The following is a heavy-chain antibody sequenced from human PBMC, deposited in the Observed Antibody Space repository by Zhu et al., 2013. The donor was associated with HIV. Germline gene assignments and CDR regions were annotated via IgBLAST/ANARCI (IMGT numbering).Heavy chain of an antibody. CDR1: GGTFSNYC. J-gene: IGHJ4*02. Sequence: QVQLVQSGAEVKKPGSSVKVSCKASGGTFSNYCISWVRQAPGQGLEWMGWIIPISGLTNYAQKFQGRVTITADASSAAYMELSSLRSEDTAVYYCARPSTLRDGYNINFDYWGQGTLVTVSS. CDR3: ARPSTLRDGYNINFDY. V-gene: IGHV1-69*01. D-gene: IGHD5-12*01. CDR2: IIPISGLT.